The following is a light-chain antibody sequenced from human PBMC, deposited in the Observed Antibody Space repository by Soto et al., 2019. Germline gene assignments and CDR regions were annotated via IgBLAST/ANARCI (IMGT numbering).Light chain of an antibody. CDR2: AAS. V-gene: IGKV1-39*01. CDR3: QQSYSTPIT. Sequence: DIHMTQSPSSLSASVGDRVTITYRASQSISSYLNWYQQKPGEAPKLLIYAASSLQSGVPSRFSGSGSGTDFTLTISSLQPEDFATYYCQQSYSTPITFGQGTRLEI. CDR1: QSISSY. J-gene: IGKJ5*01.